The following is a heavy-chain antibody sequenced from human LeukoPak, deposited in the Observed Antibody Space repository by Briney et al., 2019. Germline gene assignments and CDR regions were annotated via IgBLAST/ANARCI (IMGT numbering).Heavy chain of an antibody. CDR1: GFTFSSYA. V-gene: IGHV3-64*01. D-gene: IGHD4-23*01. Sequence: PGGSLRLSCAASGFTFSSYAMHWVRQAPGKGLEYVSAISRNGGSTYYANSVKGRFTISRDNSKNTLYLQMGSLRAEDMAVYYCARDFYQGGDYAGDYYYYYYMDVWGKGTTVTISS. J-gene: IGHJ6*03. CDR3: ARDFYQGGDYAGDYYYYYYMDV. CDR2: ISRNGGST.